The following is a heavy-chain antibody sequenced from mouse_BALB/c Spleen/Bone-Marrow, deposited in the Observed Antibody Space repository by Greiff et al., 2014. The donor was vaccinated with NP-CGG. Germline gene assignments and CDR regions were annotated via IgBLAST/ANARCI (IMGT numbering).Heavy chain of an antibody. CDR1: GDSITSGY. CDR3: ATYDGDCFDY. D-gene: IGHD2-3*01. Sequence: QLQASVPSLVTPSQTLSLTCSVPGDSITSGYWNWIRKFPGNKLEYMGYISYSGNTYYNPSLKSRISITRDTSKNQYYLQLNSVTTEDTATYYCATYDGDCFDYWGQGTTLTVSS. V-gene: IGHV3-8*02. CDR2: ISYSGNT. J-gene: IGHJ2*01.